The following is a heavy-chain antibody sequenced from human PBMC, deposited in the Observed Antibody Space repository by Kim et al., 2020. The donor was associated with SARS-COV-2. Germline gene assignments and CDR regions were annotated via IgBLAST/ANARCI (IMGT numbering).Heavy chain of an antibody. D-gene: IGHD4-17*01. J-gene: IGHJ4*02. CDR1: GFTVSRDA. CDR3: AKDSGNDYGDQVDY. Sequence: GGSLRLSCAASGFTVSRDAMSWVRQAPGKGLEWVSAISGSGGSTYYAGSVKGRFTISRDNSKNTMYMQMNSLRAEDTAVYYCAKDSGNDYGDQVDYWGQGTLVTVSS. V-gene: IGHV3-23*01. CDR2: ISGSGGST.